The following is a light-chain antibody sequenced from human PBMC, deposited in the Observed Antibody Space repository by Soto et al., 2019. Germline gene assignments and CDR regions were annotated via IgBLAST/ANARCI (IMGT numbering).Light chain of an antibody. CDR3: SSYTSRDTRV. CDR2: EVT. Sequence: QSALTQPASMSGSPGQSITISCTGTSSNVCGYNFVSWYQQHPDKAPKLMLYEVTKRHSGVSDRFSGSKSGNTASLTISGLQTEEEADDYCSSYTSRDTRVFGTGTKLTVL. V-gene: IGLV2-14*01. CDR1: SSNVCGYNF. J-gene: IGLJ1*01.